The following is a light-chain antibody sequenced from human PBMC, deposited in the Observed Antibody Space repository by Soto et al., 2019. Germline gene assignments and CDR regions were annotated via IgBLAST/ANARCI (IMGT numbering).Light chain of an antibody. CDR1: QYINTA. V-gene: IGKV3-15*01. CDR3: QQYGNWPPIT. Sequence: EIVMTQSPASLSVSPGERVALSCRASQYINTALAWYQQKPGQAPRLLVYGASTRATGIPARFSGSGSGTEFSLTISGLQSEDFAVYYCQQYGNWPPITFGGGTKVEIK. CDR2: GAS. J-gene: IGKJ4*01.